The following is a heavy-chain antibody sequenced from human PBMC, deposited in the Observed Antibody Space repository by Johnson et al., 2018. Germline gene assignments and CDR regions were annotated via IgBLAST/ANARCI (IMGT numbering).Heavy chain of an antibody. D-gene: IGHD1-7*01. V-gene: IGHV3-30-3*01. CDR3: AGGGDATTPVLRRPAFDI. J-gene: IGHJ3*02. CDR1: GFTFSSYP. Sequence: QVQLVESGGGVVQPGRSLRLSCAASGFTFSSYPMHWVRQAPGKGLEWVAVISYDGSNTYSADSVKGRFTLSRDNSNDTVYLQMSSLRAEDTAVDYCAGGGDATTPVLRRPAFDIWGQGTMLTVSA. CDR2: ISYDGSNT.